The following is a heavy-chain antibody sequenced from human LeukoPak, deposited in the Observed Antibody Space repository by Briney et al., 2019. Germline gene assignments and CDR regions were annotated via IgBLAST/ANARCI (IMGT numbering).Heavy chain of an antibody. CDR1: GYTFIDYY. Sequence: GASVKVSCKASGYTFIDYYMHWVRQAPGQGLEWMGIINPRGGSTTYAQNFQGRVTMTRDTSTSTLYMELSSRTYEDTAVYYGARARYGSGGHFFDFWGQGALVTVSS. CDR2: INPRGGST. D-gene: IGHD3-10*01. CDR3: ARARYGSGGHFFDF. J-gene: IGHJ4*02. V-gene: IGHV1-46*01.